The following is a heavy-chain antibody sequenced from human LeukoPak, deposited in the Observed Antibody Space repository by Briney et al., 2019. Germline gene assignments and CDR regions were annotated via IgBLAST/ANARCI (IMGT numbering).Heavy chain of an antibody. CDR3: AKEGLTGEVRLGY. D-gene: IGHD1-14*01. CDR2: ISADGPT. J-gene: IGHJ4*02. V-gene: IGHV3-23*01. Sequence: GGSLRLSCAASGFTFSSSPMSWVRQAPGKGLDWVSSISADGPTYYADSVKGRFTISRDNSKNTLFLQMNSLRAEDTAVYYCAKEGLTGEVRLGYWGQGTLVTVSS. CDR1: GFTFSSSP.